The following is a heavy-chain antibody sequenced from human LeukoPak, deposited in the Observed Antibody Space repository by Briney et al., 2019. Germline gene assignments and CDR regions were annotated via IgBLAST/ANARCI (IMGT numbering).Heavy chain of an antibody. Sequence: ASVKVSCKASGYTFNKYYLHWVRQAPGQGLEWMGMINPSGGSTSYAQKFQGRVTMTEDTSTDTAYMELSSLRSEDTAVYYCATYAYSGSYYHWGQGTLVTVSS. CDR2: INPSGGST. D-gene: IGHD1-26*01. V-gene: IGHV1-46*02. CDR1: GYTFNKYY. CDR3: ATYAYSGSYYH. J-gene: IGHJ4*02.